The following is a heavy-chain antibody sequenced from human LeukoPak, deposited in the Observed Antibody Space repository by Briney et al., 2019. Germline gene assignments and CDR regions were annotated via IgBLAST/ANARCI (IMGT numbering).Heavy chain of an antibody. Sequence: SETLSLTCTVSGGSISSYYWSWIRQPPGKGLEWIGYIYYSGSTYYNPSLKSRVTISVDTSKNQFSLKLSSVTAADTAVYYCARHRGAYYYGSGSYPYFDYWGQGTLVTVSS. CDR3: ARHRGAYYYGSGSYPYFDY. CDR1: GGSISSYY. J-gene: IGHJ4*02. CDR2: IYYSGST. V-gene: IGHV4-59*04. D-gene: IGHD3-10*01.